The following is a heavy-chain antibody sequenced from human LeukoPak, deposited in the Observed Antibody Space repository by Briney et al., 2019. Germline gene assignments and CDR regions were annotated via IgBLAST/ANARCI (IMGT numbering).Heavy chain of an antibody. D-gene: IGHD3-22*01. V-gene: IGHV3-33*08. J-gene: IGHJ3*02. CDR2: TWYDGSNK. CDR1: GFTFSNAW. CDR3: ARGEKDDYDRRGAFDI. Sequence: PGGSLRLSCAASGFTFSNAWMSWVRQAPGKGLEWVAVTWYDGSNKFYTDSVKGRFTISRDNSKNTLYLQMNSLRAEDTAMYYCARGEKDDYDRRGAFDIWGQGTMVTVSS.